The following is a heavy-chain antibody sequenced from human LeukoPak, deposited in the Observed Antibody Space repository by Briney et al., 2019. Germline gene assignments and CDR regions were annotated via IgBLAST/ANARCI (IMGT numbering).Heavy chain of an antibody. D-gene: IGHD3-10*01. V-gene: IGHV1-69*04. J-gene: IGHJ4*02. CDR3: ARVSGSGSYYLNGY. CDR1: GGTFSSYA. CDR2: IIPILGIA. Sequence: ASVKVSCKASGGTFSSYAISWVRQAPGQGLEWMGRIIPILGIANYAQKFQGRVTITAYKSTSTAYMELSSLRSEDTAVYYCARVSGSGSYYLNGYWGQGTLVTVSS.